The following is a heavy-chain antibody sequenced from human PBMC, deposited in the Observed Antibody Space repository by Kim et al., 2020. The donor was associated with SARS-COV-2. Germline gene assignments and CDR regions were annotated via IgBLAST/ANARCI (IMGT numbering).Heavy chain of an antibody. Sequence: SETLSLTCTVSGGSMNNYYWNWVRQPPGKGLEWIGKTYYGESTIYNTSLKSRLTISIDLSKNQFSLQLNSVTTADTAVYYCARGRQEYSASSGLGFWGQGSLITVTS. CDR1: GGSMNNYY. V-gene: IGHV4-59*01. CDR3: ARGRQEYSASSGLGF. J-gene: IGHJ4*02. CDR2: TYYGEST. D-gene: IGHD6-6*01.